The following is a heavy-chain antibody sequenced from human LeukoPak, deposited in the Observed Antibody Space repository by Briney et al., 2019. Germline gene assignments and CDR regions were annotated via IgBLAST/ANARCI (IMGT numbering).Heavy chain of an antibody. CDR3: ARATYYYGRPFDY. J-gene: IGHJ4*02. Sequence: ASVKVSCKASGYTFTGYYMHWVRQAPGQGLEWMGRINPNSGGTNYAQKFQGRVTMTGDTSISTAYMELSRLRSDDTAVYYCARATYYYGRPFDYWGQGTLVTVSS. CDR2: INPNSGGT. D-gene: IGHD3-10*01. V-gene: IGHV1-2*06. CDR1: GYTFTGYY.